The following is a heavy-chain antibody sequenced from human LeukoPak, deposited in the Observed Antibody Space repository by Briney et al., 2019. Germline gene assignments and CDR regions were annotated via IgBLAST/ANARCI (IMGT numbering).Heavy chain of an antibody. CDR3: ARDEGVLRFLEY. CDR2: IYTSGST. V-gene: IGHV4-4*07. D-gene: IGHD3-3*01. J-gene: IGHJ4*02. CDR1: GGSISSYY. Sequence: SETLSLTCTVSGGSISSYYWSWIRQPAGKGLEWIGRIYTSGSTNYNPSLKSRVTMPLDASRNQFSLRLTSVTAADTAVYFCARDEGVLRFLEYWGQGIQVTVSS.